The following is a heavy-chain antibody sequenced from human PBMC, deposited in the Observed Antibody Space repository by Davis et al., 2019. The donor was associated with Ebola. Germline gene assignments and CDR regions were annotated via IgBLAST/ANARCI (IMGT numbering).Heavy chain of an antibody. D-gene: IGHD3-22*01. J-gene: IGHJ4*02. V-gene: IGHV1-46*01. Sequence: ASVKVSCKASGGTFSSYAISWVRQAPGQGLEWMGTINPSGGSTSYAQKFQGRVTMTRDTSTSTVYMELSSLRSEDTAVYYCARDSSGYSFDYWGQGTLVTVSS. CDR1: GGTFSSYA. CDR2: INPSGGST. CDR3: ARDSSGYSFDY.